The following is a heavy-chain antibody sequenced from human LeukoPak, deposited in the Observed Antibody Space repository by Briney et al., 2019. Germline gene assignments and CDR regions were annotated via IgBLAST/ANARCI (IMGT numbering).Heavy chain of an antibody. CDR2: TYYRSKWYN. J-gene: IGHJ4*02. CDR3: ARGLELRDVYYFDY. CDR1: GDSVSSNSAA. D-gene: IGHD1-7*01. V-gene: IGHV6-1*01. Sequence: SQTLSLTCAISGDSVSSNSAAWNRIRQSPSRGLEWLGRTYYRSKWYNDYAVSVKSRITINPDTSKNQFSLQLNSVTPEDTAAYYCARGLELRDVYYFDYWGQGTLVTVSS.